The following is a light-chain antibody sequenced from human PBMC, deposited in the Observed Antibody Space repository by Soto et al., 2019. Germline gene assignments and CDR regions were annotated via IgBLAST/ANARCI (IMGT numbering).Light chain of an antibody. CDR2: EAS. J-gene: IGKJ1*01. CDR3: QQRINWPRT. V-gene: IGKV3-11*01. Sequence: EIVLTQSPATLSSSPGERATLSCRASQSVSSYLAWYQQKPGHAPRLLIYEASDRATGIPARFSGSGSGTDFTLTISSLEPEDFAVYYWQQRINWPRTFGQGTKVEIK. CDR1: QSVSSY.